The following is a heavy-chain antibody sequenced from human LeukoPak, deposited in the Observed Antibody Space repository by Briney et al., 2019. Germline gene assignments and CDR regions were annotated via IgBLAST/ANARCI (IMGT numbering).Heavy chain of an antibody. Sequence: AESLKISCKGSGYSFTRYYIGWVRQMPGKGLEWMGIIYPGDSDTRYSPSFQGQVTISADKSISTAYLQWSSLKASDTAMYYCARYRYCSGGNCYGPDYWGQGTLVTVSS. CDR3: ARYRYCSGGNCYGPDY. D-gene: IGHD2-15*01. J-gene: IGHJ4*02. V-gene: IGHV5-51*01. CDR1: GYSFTRYY. CDR2: IYPGDSDT.